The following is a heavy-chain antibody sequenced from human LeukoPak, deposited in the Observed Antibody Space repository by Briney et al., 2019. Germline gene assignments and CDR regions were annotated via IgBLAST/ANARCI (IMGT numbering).Heavy chain of an antibody. J-gene: IGHJ6*03. CDR1: GYTFTGFY. CDR3: ARGRSSSSVGAYYYYYMDV. V-gene: IGHV1-2*02. Sequence: ASVKVSCKASGYTFTGFYMHWVRQAPGQGLEWMGWINPNSGDTNYAQKFQGRVTITADKSTSTAYMELSSLRSEDTAVYYCARGRSSSSVGAYYYYYMDVWGKGTTVTVSS. D-gene: IGHD6-6*01. CDR2: INPNSGDT.